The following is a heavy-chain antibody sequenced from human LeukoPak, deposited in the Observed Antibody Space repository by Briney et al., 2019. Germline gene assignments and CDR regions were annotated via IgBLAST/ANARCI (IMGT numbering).Heavy chain of an antibody. V-gene: IGHV1-24*01. CDR3: ATVFFSGSYYFDY. CDR1: VYTLTELS. CDR2: FDPEDGET. D-gene: IGHD1-26*01. J-gene: IGHJ4*02. Sequence: ASVKVSCKVSVYTLTELSMHWVRQAPGKGLEWMGGFDPEDGETIYAQKFQGRVTMTEDTSTDTTYMELSSLRSEDTAVYYCATVFFSGSYYFDYWGQGTLVTVSS.